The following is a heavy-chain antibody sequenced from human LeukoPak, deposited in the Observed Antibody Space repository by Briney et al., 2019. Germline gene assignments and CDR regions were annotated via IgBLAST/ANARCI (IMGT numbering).Heavy chain of an antibody. CDR2: IIPIFGTA. D-gene: IGHD2-2*01. Sequence: SVKVSCKASGGTFSSYAISWLRQAPGQGLEWMGGIIPIFGTANYAQKFQGRVTITADESTSTAYMELSSLRSEDTAVYYCARLVVVPAATYDYWGQGTLVTVSS. V-gene: IGHV1-69*13. CDR1: GGTFSSYA. CDR3: ARLVVVPAATYDY. J-gene: IGHJ4*02.